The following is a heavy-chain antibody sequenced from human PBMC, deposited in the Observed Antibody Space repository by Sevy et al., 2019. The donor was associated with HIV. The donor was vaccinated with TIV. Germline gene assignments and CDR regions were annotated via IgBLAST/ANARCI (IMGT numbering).Heavy chain of an antibody. CDR3: ARATSSGWYWAFDY. CDR2: VYSTGRT. CDR1: AFTVSSNY. Sequence: GGSLRLSCAASAFTVSSNYMSWVRQGPGEGLEWVSVVYSTGRTFYADSVKGRFTRSRDNSKNTLHLQMNSLRAEDTAVYYCARATSSGWYWAFDYWGQGTLVTVSS. J-gene: IGHJ4*02. D-gene: IGHD6-19*01. V-gene: IGHV3-53*01.